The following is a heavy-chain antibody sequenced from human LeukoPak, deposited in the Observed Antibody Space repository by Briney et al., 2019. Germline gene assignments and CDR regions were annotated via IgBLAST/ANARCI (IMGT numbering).Heavy chain of an antibody. CDR3: AREFNGSPDY. V-gene: IGHV4-59*05. CDR2: IRYSGRT. Sequence: GSLRLSCAASGFSFTDYYMSWIRQAPGKGLEWIGSIRYSGRTYYKPSLKSRVTLSVDTSKNQLLLNLRSVTAADTAMYYCAREFNGSPDYLGQGTLVTVSS. D-gene: IGHD3-10*01. J-gene: IGHJ4*02. CDR1: GFSFTDYY.